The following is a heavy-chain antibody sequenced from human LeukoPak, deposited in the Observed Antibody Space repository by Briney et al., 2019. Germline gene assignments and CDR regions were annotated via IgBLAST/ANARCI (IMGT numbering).Heavy chain of an antibody. D-gene: IGHD2-2*01. V-gene: IGHV4-39*01. J-gene: IGHJ4*02. CDR2: IYYSGST. CDR1: GGSISSSSYY. CDR3: ARTRRGASVVVPAAPHIWDY. Sequence: SETLSLTCTVSGGSISSSSYYWGWIRQPPGKGLEWIVSIYYSGSTYYNPSLKSRVTISVDTSKNQFSLKLSAVTAADTAVYYCARTRRGASVVVPAAPHIWDYWGQGTLVTVSS.